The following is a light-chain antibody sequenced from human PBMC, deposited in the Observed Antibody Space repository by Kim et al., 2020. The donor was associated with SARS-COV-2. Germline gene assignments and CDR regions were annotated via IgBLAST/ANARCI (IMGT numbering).Light chain of an antibody. Sequence: SYELTHPPSVSVSPGQTASITCSGDKLGDKYACWYQQKPGQSPLLVIYQDTKRPSGIPERFSGSNSGNTATLTISGTQAMDEADYYCQAWDSSTFYVFGTGTKVTVL. CDR1: KLGDKY. CDR2: QDT. J-gene: IGLJ1*01. V-gene: IGLV3-1*01. CDR3: QAWDSSTFYV.